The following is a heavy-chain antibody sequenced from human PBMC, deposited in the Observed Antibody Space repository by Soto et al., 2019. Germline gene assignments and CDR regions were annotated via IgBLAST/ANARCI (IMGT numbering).Heavy chain of an antibody. CDR1: GFTFSSYG. D-gene: IGHD2-15*01. CDR2: ISYDGSNK. V-gene: IGHV3-30*03. J-gene: IGHJ6*02. CDR3: ARRSCLGRGSSLLGQRGYYGMDV. Sequence: GGSLRLSCAASGFTFSSYGMHWVRQAPGKGLEWVAVISYDGSNKYYADSVKGRFTISRDNSKNTLYLQMNSLRAEDTAVYYCARRSCLGRGSSLLGQRGYYGMDVWGQGTTVTVSS.